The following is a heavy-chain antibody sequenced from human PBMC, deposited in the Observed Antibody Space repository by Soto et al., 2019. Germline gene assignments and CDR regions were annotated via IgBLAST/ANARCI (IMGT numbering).Heavy chain of an antibody. V-gene: IGHV4-59*08. J-gene: IGHJ6*02. CDR1: GGSISSYY. CDR3: ARQGVGPRQGLVDV. CDR2: VHHSWGS. D-gene: IGHD3-10*01. Sequence: QVQLQESGPGLVKPSETMSLSCTVSGGSISSYYWSWFRQSPGKRMEWIGYVHHSWGSSYNPSLQRRGAITLDTSNSQFSLKVTSVTATATAVDYCARQGVGPRQGLVDVWGQGNTVTVS.